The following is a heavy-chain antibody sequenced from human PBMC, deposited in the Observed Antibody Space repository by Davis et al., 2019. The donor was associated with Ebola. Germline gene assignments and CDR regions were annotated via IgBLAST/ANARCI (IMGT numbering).Heavy chain of an antibody. V-gene: IGHV4-59*08. J-gene: IGHJ4*02. Sequence: MPSETLSLTCTVSGGSISSYYWSWIRQPPGKGLEWIGYIYYSGSTYYNPSLKSRVTISVDTSKNQFSLKLSSVTAADTAVYYCARQVTRVGWYFDYWGQGTLVTVSS. CDR2: IYYSGST. D-gene: IGHD3-3*01. CDR1: GGSISSYY. CDR3: ARQVTRVGWYFDY.